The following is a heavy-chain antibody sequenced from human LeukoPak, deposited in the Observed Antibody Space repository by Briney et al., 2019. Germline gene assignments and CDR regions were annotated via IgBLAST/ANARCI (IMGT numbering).Heavy chain of an antibody. D-gene: IGHD3-22*01. CDR3: ARGGYYYDSSGFTTLVDY. V-gene: IGHV4-61*01. J-gene: IGHJ4*02. Sequence: SETLSLTCSVSGGSVSSDSYFWNWVRQPPGKGLEWIGYIYSSGSTNYNRSLKSRVTISVDTSKNQFSLKLSSVTAADTAVYYCARGGYYYDSSGFTTLVDYWGQGTLVTVSS. CDR1: GGSVSSDSYF. CDR2: IYSSGST.